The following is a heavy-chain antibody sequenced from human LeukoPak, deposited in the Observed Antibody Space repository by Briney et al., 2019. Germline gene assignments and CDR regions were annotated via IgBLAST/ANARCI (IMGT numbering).Heavy chain of an antibody. J-gene: IGHJ4*02. Sequence: PGGSLRLSCAASGFTFSDYYMSWIRQAPGKGLEWVSGISYSGDNTYYADSVKGRFTISRDNSKNTVYLQMNSMRADDTAIYYCARNNGWPYFDYWGQGTLVTVSS. CDR1: GFTFSDYY. CDR2: ISYSGDNT. D-gene: IGHD6-19*01. CDR3: ARNNGWPYFDY. V-gene: IGHV3-23*01.